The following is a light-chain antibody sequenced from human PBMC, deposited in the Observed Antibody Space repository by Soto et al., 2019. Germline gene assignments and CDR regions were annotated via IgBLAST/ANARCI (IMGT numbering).Light chain of an antibody. Sequence: EVVLTQSPATLSVSPGERVTLSCRASQSVDIDLAWYQQIPGQAPRLLIYGASTRAPDMPGRFSGRGSGTEFSLTIRSLQSEDYAVYYCKQYRKWPRTFGQGTKVDIK. CDR1: QSVDID. CDR2: GAS. V-gene: IGKV3-15*01. J-gene: IGKJ1*01. CDR3: KQYRKWPRT.